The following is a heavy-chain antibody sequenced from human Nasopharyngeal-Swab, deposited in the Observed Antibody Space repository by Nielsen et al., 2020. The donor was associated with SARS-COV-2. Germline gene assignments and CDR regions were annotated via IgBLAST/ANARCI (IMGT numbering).Heavy chain of an antibody. V-gene: IGHV1-18*01. CDR2: ISAYNGNT. Sequence: ASVKVSCNASGYTFTSYGISWVRQAPGQGLEWMGWISAYNGNTNYAQKLQGGVTMTTDTSTSTAYMELRSLRSDDTAVYYCARGGGGYCSSTSCVGGDYWGQGTLVTVSS. CDR1: GYTFTSYG. D-gene: IGHD2-2*01. CDR3: ARGGGGYCSSTSCVGGDY. J-gene: IGHJ4*02.